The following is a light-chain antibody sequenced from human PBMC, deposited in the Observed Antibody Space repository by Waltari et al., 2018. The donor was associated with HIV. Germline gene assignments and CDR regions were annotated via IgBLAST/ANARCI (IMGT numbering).Light chain of an antibody. V-gene: IGKV1-9*01. CDR1: QGIRTY. J-gene: IGKJ3*01. Sequence: DIQLTQSPSFLSASVGDRVTVTCRAGQGIRTYLAWYQQKPGKAPKLLIYAASTLQTGVPSRFSGSGSGTEFTLTISSLQPEDVATYYCQQVNMPFTFGPGTKVDIK. CDR2: AAS. CDR3: QQVNMPFT.